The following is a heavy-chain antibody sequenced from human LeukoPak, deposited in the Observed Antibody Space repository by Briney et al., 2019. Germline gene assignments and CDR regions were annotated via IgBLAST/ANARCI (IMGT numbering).Heavy chain of an antibody. D-gene: IGHD1-26*01. J-gene: IGHJ4*02. CDR1: GFTFSSYG. V-gene: IGHV3-33*01. Sequence: GGSLRFSCAASGFTFSSYGMHWVRQAPGKGLEWVAVIWYDGSNKYYAGSVKGRFTISRDNSKNTLYLQMNSLRAEDTAVYYCARDLSSGSYSRDLDYWGQGTLVTVSS. CDR2: IWYDGSNK. CDR3: ARDLSSGSYSRDLDY.